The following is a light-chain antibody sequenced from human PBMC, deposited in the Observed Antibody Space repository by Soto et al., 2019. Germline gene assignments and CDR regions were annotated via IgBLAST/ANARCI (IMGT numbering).Light chain of an antibody. CDR1: SGDVGYYNY. CDR2: DVT. V-gene: IGLV2-11*01. Sequence: QSALTQPRSVSGSPGQSVTISYTGTSGDVGYYNYVSWYQQHPGKAPKVMIYDVTERPSGVPDRFSGSKSGNTAPLTISGLQAEDEADYYCCSYAGTPRYVLGTGTKLTVL. CDR3: CSYAGTPRYV. J-gene: IGLJ1*01.